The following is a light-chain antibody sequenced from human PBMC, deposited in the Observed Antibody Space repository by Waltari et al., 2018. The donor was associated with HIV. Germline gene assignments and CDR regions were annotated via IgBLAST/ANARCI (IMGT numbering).Light chain of an antibody. CDR3: QSCVSRLRVGV. CDR1: SSNIGAGYN. Sequence: QSVLTQPPSVSGAPGQRVTISCTGSSSNIGAGYNVQWYQRFPGTAPKLLIYDNSNRASAVPDRFSGSKSGTSASLAITGVNAEEEADYYCQSCVSRLRVGVFGGGTKLTVL. J-gene: IGLJ3*02. V-gene: IGLV1-40*01. CDR2: DNS.